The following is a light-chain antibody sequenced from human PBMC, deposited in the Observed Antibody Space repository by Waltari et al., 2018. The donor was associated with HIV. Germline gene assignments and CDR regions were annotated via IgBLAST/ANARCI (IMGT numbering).Light chain of an antibody. V-gene: IGKV4-1*01. Sequence: VSLGERATINCKSSQSVLYSSNNKNYLAWYQQKPGQPPKLLIYWASTRESGVPDRFSGSGSQTDFTLTISSLQAEDVAVYYCQQYYSTLRTFGQGTKVEIK. CDR2: WAS. J-gene: IGKJ1*01. CDR1: QSVLYSSNNKNY. CDR3: QQYYSTLRT.